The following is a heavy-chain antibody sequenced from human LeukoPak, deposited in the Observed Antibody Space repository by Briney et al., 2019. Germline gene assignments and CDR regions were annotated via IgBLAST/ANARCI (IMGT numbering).Heavy chain of an antibody. CDR3: ARGNPYCSGGSCYPDAFDV. Sequence: GGSLRLSCAASGFTFSSYSMNCVRQAPGKGLEWVSFISSSFSYIYYADAVKGRFTISRDNAKNSLYLQMNSLRAEDTAVYYCARGNPYCSGGSCYPDAFDVWGRGTMVTVSS. V-gene: IGHV3-21*06. CDR1: GFTFSSYS. J-gene: IGHJ3*01. CDR2: ISSSFSYI. D-gene: IGHD2-15*01.